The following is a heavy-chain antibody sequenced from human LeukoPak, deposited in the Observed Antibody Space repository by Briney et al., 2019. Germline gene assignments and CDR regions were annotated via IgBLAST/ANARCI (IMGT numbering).Heavy chain of an antibody. V-gene: IGHV4-61*01. J-gene: IGHJ4*02. CDR3: ARGQDDRSGTFDY. D-gene: IGHD3-22*01. CDR2: MSPSGTT. Sequence: SGTLSLTCTVSGDSVSSGNYYLSWIRQPPGKGLDWITYMSPSGTTKYNPSLKSGVTTSVDTSRTQFSLRLSSVTAADTAVYYCARGQDDRSGTFDYWGQGILVTVSS. CDR1: GDSVSSGNYY.